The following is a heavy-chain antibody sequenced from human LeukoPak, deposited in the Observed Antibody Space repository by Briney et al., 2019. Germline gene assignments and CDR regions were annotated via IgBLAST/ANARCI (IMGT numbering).Heavy chain of an antibody. J-gene: IGHJ3*02. CDR1: GDSVSSYSAA. CDR2: TYYRSKWYN. V-gene: IGHV6-1*01. D-gene: IGHD4-23*01. Sequence: SQTLSLTCAISGDSVSSYSAAWSWIRQSPSRGLEWLGRTYYRSKWYNDYAVSVKSRITINPDTSKNQSSLQLTSVTPEDTAVYYCARSGGHDAFDIWGQGTVVTVSS. CDR3: ARSGGHDAFDI.